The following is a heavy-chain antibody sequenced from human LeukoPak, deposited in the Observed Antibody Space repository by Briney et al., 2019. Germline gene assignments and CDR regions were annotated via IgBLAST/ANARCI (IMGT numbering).Heavy chain of an antibody. J-gene: IGHJ4*02. CDR1: GYTFTGYY. CDR3: ARALLRYFDWFTN. Sequence: ASVKVSCKASGYTFTGYYMHWVRQAPGQGLEWMGWINPNSGGTSYAQKFQGRVTMTRDTSISTAYMELSRLRSDDTAVYYCARALLRYFDWFTNWGQGTLVTVSS. CDR2: INPNSGGT. D-gene: IGHD3-9*01. V-gene: IGHV1-2*02.